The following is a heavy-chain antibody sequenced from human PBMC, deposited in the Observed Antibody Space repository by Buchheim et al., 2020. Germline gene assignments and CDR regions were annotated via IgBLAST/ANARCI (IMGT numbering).Heavy chain of an antibody. CDR1: GGSISSGGYY. V-gene: IGHV4-31*03. CDR3: AREVPVAYYDSSGYPDY. Sequence: QVQLQQWGAGLLKPSETLSLTCTVSGGSISSGGYYWSWIRQHPGKGLEWIGYIYYSGSTYYNPSLKSRVTISVDTSKNQFSLKLSSVTAADTAVYYCAREVPVAYYDSSGYPDYWGQGTL. D-gene: IGHD3-22*01. CDR2: IYYSGST. J-gene: IGHJ4*02.